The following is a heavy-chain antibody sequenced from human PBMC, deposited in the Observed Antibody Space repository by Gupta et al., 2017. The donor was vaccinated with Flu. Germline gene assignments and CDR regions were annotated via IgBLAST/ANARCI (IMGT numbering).Heavy chain of an antibody. CDR2: IYYTGNS. CDR1: GGSMSSYY. Sequence: QVHLQESGPGRVQHAETLVLTCNVPGGSMSSYYWSWLRRCPGKGREGIGHIYYTGNSNYIPSRKSRVTISIDPSRNQFYLKLTSVTAADTAVYFCARGTIAASGRWGQGTLVTVSS. CDR3: ARGTIAASGR. D-gene: IGHD6-13*01. V-gene: IGHV4-59*01. J-gene: IGHJ4*02.